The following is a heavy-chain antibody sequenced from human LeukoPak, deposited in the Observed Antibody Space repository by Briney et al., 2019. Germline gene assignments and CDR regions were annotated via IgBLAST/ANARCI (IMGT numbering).Heavy chain of an antibody. Sequence: SETLSLTCTVSGGAISSYYWSWIRQPPGKGLEWIGYIYYTGTTNYNPSLKSRVTISVDTSKNRFSLKLSSMTAADTAIYYCARSSLGGYYYGMDVWGQGTTVTVSS. J-gene: IGHJ6*02. V-gene: IGHV4-59*01. CDR2: IYYTGTT. CDR3: ARSSLGGYYYGMDV. D-gene: IGHD3-16*01. CDR1: GGAISSYY.